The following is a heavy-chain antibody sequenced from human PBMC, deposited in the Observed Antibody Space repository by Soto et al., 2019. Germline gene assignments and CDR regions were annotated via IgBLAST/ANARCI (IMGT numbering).Heavy chain of an antibody. J-gene: IGHJ6*02. D-gene: IGHD6-13*01. CDR3: AKGRYSSSWTRYGMDV. CDR2: ISGSGGST. V-gene: IGHV3-23*01. Sequence: EVPLLESGGGLVQPGGSLRLSCAASGFTFSSYAMSWVRQAPGKGLEWVSAISGSGGSTYYADSVKGRFTISRDNSKNTLYLQMNSLRAEDTAVYYCAKGRYSSSWTRYGMDVWGQGTTVTVSS. CDR1: GFTFSSYA.